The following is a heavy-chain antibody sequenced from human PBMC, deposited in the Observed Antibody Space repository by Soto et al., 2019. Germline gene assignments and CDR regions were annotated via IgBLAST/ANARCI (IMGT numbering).Heavy chain of an antibody. J-gene: IGHJ6*02. Sequence: ASVKVSCKASGGTFSSYAISWVRQAPGQGLEWMGGFIPIFGTANYAQKFQGRVTITADESTSTAYFELSSLRSEDTAVYYCARHNYDILTGSMDYYYYGMDVWGQGTTVTVS. CDR1: GGTFSSYA. CDR3: ARHNYDILTGSMDYYYYGMDV. V-gene: IGHV1-69*13. D-gene: IGHD3-9*01. CDR2: FIPIFGTA.